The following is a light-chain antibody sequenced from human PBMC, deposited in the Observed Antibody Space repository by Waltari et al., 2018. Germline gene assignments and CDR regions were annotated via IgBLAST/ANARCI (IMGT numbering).Light chain of an antibody. CDR2: DVS. CDR1: SSDVGGYKY. V-gene: IGLV2-14*03. J-gene: IGLJ3*02. Sequence: QSALTQPASVSGSPGQSITISCTGTSSDVGGYKYVSWYQQHPGKAPKLMIYDVSNRPSGVSIRFSGSKSGNTASLTISGLQAEDEADYYCSSYTTSSTRVFGGGTKLTVL. CDR3: SSYTTSSTRV.